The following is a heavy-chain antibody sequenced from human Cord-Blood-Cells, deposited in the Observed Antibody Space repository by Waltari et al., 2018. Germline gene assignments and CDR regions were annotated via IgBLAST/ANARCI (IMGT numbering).Heavy chain of an antibody. CDR1: GGTFSSYA. CDR2: IIPIFGTA. Sequence: QVQLVQSGAEVKKPGSSVKVSCKASGGTFSSYAFSWVRQAPGQGLEWMGGIIPIFGTANYAQKFQGRVTITADESTSTAYMELSSLRSEDTAVYYCARGGLGIAAAGSDYWGQGTLVTVSS. CDR3: ARGGLGIAAAGSDY. J-gene: IGHJ4*02. V-gene: IGHV1-69*01. D-gene: IGHD6-13*01.